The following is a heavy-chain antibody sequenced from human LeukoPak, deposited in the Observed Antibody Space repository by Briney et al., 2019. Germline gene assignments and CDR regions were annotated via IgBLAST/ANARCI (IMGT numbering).Heavy chain of an antibody. Sequence: GGSLRLSCATSGFTVITNDMTWVRQAPGKGLEWVSVLYSDGNTKYADSVQGRFTTSRDNSKNTLYLEMNSLSPDDTAVYYCARGVEPLAANTLAYWGQGTLVTVSS. CDR2: LYSDGNT. D-gene: IGHD1-14*01. CDR3: ARGVEPLAANTLAY. J-gene: IGHJ4*02. CDR1: GFTVITND. V-gene: IGHV3-53*01.